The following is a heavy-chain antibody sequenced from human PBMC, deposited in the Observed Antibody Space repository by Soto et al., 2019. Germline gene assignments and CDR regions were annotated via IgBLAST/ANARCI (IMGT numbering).Heavy chain of an antibody. CDR1: GYSFTTYW. CDR3: ARRLASPEFFDI. Sequence: GESLKISCKGSGYSFTTYWIAWVRQMPGKGLEWMGIIYPGDSDTRYSPSFQGQVSISVDKSINTAYLHWSSLKASDTAMFYCARRLASPEFFDIWGQGTMVTVSS. V-gene: IGHV5-51*01. CDR2: IYPGDSDT. J-gene: IGHJ3*02. D-gene: IGHD2-15*01.